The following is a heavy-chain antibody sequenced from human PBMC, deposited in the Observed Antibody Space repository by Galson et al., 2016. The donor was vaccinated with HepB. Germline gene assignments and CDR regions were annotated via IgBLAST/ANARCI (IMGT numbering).Heavy chain of an antibody. V-gene: IGHV3-7*01. J-gene: IGHJ4*02. D-gene: IGHD5-18*01. CDR3: ARDHIHGYSFAQ. CDR2: IKPDGTEK. CDR1: GFTFTSYW. Sequence: SLRLSCATSGFTFTSYWMYWVRQTPGKGLEFVASIKPDGTEKYYVGSVTGRLTISRDNVKNSVYLQMNSLRAEDTGVYYCARDHIHGYSFAQWGQGTLVTVSS.